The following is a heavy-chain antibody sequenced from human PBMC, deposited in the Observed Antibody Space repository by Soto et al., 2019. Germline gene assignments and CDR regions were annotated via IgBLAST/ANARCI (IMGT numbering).Heavy chain of an antibody. CDR2: IIPIFGTP. J-gene: IGHJ4*02. V-gene: IGHV1-69*01. CDR1: GGILSTYA. CDR3: ARDRDAYGSGNDYIRIVF. Sequence: QVQVIQSGAEVTKPGSSVKVSCQVSGGILSTYAISWLRQAPGQGLEWMGGIIPIFGTPNYAQNFQGRVTITADESTSAAYMELSGLRSEDTAVYYCARDRDAYGSGNDYIRIVFWVQGTLVTVSS. D-gene: IGHD3-10*01.